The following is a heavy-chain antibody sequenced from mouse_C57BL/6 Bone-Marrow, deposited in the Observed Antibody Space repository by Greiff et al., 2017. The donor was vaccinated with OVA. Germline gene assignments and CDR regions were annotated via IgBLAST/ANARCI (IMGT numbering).Heavy chain of an antibody. CDR1: GYTFTSYW. Sequence: QVQLQQSGAELVKPGASVKLSCKASGYTFTSYWMQWVKQRPGQGLEWIGEIDPSDSYTNYNQKFKGKATLTVDTSSSTAYMQLSSLTSEDSAVYYCAHYYGYAMDYWGQGTSVTVSS. V-gene: IGHV1-50*01. J-gene: IGHJ4*01. CDR3: AHYYGYAMDY. CDR2: IDPSDSYT. D-gene: IGHD1-2*01.